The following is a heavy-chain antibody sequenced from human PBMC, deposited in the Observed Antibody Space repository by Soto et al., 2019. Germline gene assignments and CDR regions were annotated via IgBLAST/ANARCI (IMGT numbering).Heavy chain of an antibody. J-gene: IGHJ6*02. D-gene: IGHD3-10*01. CDR1: GFSLSNARMG. CDR3: ARIGGYYGSGDAEV. CDR2: IFSNDEK. V-gene: IGHV2-26*01. Sequence: QVTLKESGPVLVKPTETLTLTCSVSGFSLSNARMGVSWIRQPPGKALEWLAYIFSNDEKSYTTSLKSRLTIPKDTSKSQVVLTMTNMDPVDTATYYCARIGGYYGSGDAEVWGQGTTVTVSS.